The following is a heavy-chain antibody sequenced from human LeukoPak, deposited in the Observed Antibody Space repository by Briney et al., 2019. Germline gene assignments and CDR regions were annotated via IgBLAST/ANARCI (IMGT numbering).Heavy chain of an antibody. D-gene: IGHD6-13*01. Sequence: PGGSLRLSCAASGFPFSSYSMTWVRQAPGKGLEWVANIKPDGTTKFYVDSVKGRFTISRDNALNSLYLQMNSLRAEDTAIYYCARSTPYGTTWYGRSDYWGQGTLVTVSS. V-gene: IGHV3-7*03. CDR1: GFPFSSYS. CDR2: IKPDGTTK. CDR3: ARSTPYGTTWYGRSDY. J-gene: IGHJ4*02.